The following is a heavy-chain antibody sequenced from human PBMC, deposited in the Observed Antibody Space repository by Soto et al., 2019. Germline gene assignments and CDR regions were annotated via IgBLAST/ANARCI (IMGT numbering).Heavy chain of an antibody. V-gene: IGHV2-5*02. D-gene: IGHD2-21*01. CDR3: ARRPKSDSFDS. Sequence: QITLKESGPTLVKPTQTLTLTCTVSGFSLSTTGVSMGWIRQPPGKALEWLAGIYWDDDKRYSPSLRTRLTITKDTSKNQVVLTMTNMAPMDTGTYYCARRPKSDSFDSWGQGTLVTVSS. CDR2: IYWDDDK. CDR1: GFSLSTTGVS. J-gene: IGHJ4*02.